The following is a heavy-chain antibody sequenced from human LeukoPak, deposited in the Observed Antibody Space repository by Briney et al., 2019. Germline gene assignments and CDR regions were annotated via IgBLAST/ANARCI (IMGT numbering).Heavy chain of an antibody. CDR3: ARDLVVQTGWNIYFDY. V-gene: IGHV1-46*01. CDR1: GYTFTSYY. Sequence: ASVKVSCKASGYTFTSYYMHWVRQAPGQGLEWMGIINPSGGSTSYAQKFQGRVTMTRDTSTSTVYMELSSLRSEDTAVYYCARDLVVQTGWNIYFDYWGQGTLVTLSS. D-gene: IGHD2-15*01. J-gene: IGHJ4*02. CDR2: INPSGGST.